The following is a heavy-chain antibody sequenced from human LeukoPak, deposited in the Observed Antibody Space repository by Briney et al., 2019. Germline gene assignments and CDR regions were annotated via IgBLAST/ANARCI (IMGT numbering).Heavy chain of an antibody. D-gene: IGHD3-16*01. J-gene: IGHJ5*02. CDR3: VREFWVANAPGSWFDP. V-gene: IGHV4-30-2*01. CDR1: GGSISSGTYS. CDR2: IFHSGST. Sequence: SEALSLTCAVSGGSISSGTYSWSWIRQPPGKGLEWIGYIFHSGSTYYNPSLKSRVTIPVDTSKNQFSLKLSSMTVADTAVYYCVREFWVANAPGSWFDPWGQGIPVTVSS.